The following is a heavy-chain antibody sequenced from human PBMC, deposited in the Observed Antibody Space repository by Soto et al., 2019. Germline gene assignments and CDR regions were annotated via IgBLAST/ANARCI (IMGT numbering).Heavy chain of an antibody. V-gene: IGHV5-51*01. D-gene: IGHD6-19*01. CDR2: IYPSDSDT. Sequence: PGESLKISCKGSGYSFTSYWIGWVRQMPVKGLEWMGIIYPSDSDTRYSPSFQGQVTISADKSISTAYLQWSSLKASDTAMYYCARQGIAVAAAFDIWGQGTMVTVS. J-gene: IGHJ3*02. CDR1: GYSFTSYW. CDR3: ARQGIAVAAAFDI.